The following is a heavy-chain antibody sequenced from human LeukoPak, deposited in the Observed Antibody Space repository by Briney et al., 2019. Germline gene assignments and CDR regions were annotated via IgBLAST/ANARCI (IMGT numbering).Heavy chain of an antibody. V-gene: IGHV3-74*01. D-gene: IGHD3-10*01. CDR1: GFTFSSHW. J-gene: IGHJ5*02. Sequence: PGGSLRLSCAASGFTFSSHWMLWVRQAPGKGLVWVSRINNDGSTTNYADSVEGRFIITRDNAKNTLYLQMNSLRAEDTAVYFCGRADSGSGNWWFDPWGQGTLVTVSS. CDR3: GRADSGSGNWWFDP. CDR2: INNDGSTT.